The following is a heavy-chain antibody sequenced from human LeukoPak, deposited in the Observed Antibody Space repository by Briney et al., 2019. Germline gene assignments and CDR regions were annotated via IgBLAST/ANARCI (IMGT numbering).Heavy chain of an antibody. V-gene: IGHV4-31*03. CDR3: ARTTVTTFGINWFDP. CDR1: GGSISSGGYY. Sequence: SETLSLTCTVSGGSISSGGYYWSWIRQHPGKGLEWIGYIYYSGSTYYNPSLKSRVTISVDTSKNQFPLKLSSVTAADTAVYYCARTTVTTFGINWFDPWGQGTLVTVSS. D-gene: IGHD4-17*01. J-gene: IGHJ5*02. CDR2: IYYSGST.